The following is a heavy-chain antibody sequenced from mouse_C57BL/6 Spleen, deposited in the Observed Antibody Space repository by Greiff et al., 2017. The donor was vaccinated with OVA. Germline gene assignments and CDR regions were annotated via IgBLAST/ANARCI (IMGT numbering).Heavy chain of an antibody. CDR1: GFTFSDYG. D-gene: IGHD2-4*01. V-gene: IGHV5-17*01. J-gene: IGHJ4*01. Sequence: EVMLVESGGGLVKPGGSLKLSCAASGFTFSDYGMHWVRQAPEKGLEWVAYISSGSSTIYYADTVKGRFTISRDNAKNTLFLQMTSLRSEDTAMYYCARPYDYEGAMDYWGQGTSVTVSS. CDR3: ARPYDYEGAMDY. CDR2: ISSGSSTI.